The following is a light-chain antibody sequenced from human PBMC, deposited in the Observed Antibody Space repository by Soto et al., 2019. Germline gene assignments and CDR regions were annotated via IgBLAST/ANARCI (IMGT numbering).Light chain of an antibody. CDR2: GAF. CDR3: QQFGSSIPHT. V-gene: IGKV3-20*01. J-gene: IGKJ2*01. CDR1: QSVHNN. Sequence: EIVMTQSPATLSVTPGERATLSCRASQSVHNNVAWYQHRPGQAPRLLIYGAFSRATGIPDRFSGSGSGTDFTLTISRLEPEDFGVYYCQQFGSSIPHTFGQGTKLEIK.